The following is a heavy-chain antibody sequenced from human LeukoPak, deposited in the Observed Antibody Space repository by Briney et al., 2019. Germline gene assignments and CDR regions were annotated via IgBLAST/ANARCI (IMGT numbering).Heavy chain of an antibody. CDR3: ARALVGATIDY. V-gene: IGHV4-59*01. CDR2: IYYSGST. D-gene: IGHD1-26*01. J-gene: IGHJ4*02. Sequence: PSETLSLTCTVSGGSISSYYWSWIRQPPGKGLEWIGYIYYSGSTNYNPSLKSRAAISVDTSKNQFSLKLSSVTAADTAVYYCARALVGATIDYWGQGTLVTVSS. CDR1: GGSISSYY.